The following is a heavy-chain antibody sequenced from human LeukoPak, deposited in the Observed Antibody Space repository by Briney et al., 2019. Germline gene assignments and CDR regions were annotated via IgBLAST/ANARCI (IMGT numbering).Heavy chain of an antibody. CDR3: ARSYYDFWSGRDYYYMDV. V-gene: IGHV3-21*01. CDR2: ITSISSYI. Sequence: PGGSLRLSCAASGFTFSNYNMNWVRQAPGKGLEWVSSITSISSYIYYADSVKGRFTISRDNAKNSLYLQMNSLRAEDTAVYYCARSYYDFWSGRDYYYMDVWGKGTTVTVSS. J-gene: IGHJ6*03. D-gene: IGHD3-3*01. CDR1: GFTFSNYN.